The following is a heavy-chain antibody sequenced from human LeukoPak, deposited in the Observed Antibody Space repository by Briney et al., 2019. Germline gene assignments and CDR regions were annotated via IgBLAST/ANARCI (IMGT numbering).Heavy chain of an antibody. J-gene: IGHJ3*02. D-gene: IGHD5-18*01. CDR3: ARAGDTAIPFDI. CDR1: GYTFTSYA. V-gene: IGHV1-3*01. Sequence: ASVKVSCKASGYTFTSYAMHWVRQAPGQRLEWMGWINAGNGNTKYSQKFQGRVTITRDTSASTAYMELSSLRSEDTAVYYCARAGDTAIPFDIWGQGTMVTVSS. CDR2: INAGNGNT.